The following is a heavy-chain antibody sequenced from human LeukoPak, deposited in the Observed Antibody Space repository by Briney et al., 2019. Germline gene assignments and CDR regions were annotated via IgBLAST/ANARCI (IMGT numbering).Heavy chain of an antibody. CDR3: AKDYDSSGYSDY. CDR1: GFTFSTYG. V-gene: IGHV3-23*01. D-gene: IGHD3-22*01. J-gene: IGHJ4*02. CDR2: VSGSGGST. Sequence: GGSLRLSCAASGFTFSTYGMSWVRQAPGKGLDWVSAVSGSGGSTHYADSVTGRFTISRDNTKNTLYLQMNSLRAEDTAVYYCAKDYDSSGYSDYWGQGTLVTVSS.